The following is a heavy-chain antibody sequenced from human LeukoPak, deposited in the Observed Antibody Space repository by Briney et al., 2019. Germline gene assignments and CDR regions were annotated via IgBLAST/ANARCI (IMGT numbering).Heavy chain of an antibody. CDR3: AKTPYSGNDF. Sequence: GSLTLSCAASGCTFSSYSLSWVRQPPGKGLEWFLAISDSGGSTYYAASVKGRSTISRDTSKNPLSLQMNSLTAEDTAVYYWAKTPYSGNDFLGQGTLVTVSS. J-gene: IGHJ4*02. CDR1: GCTFSSYS. D-gene: IGHD6-13*01. CDR2: ISDSGGST. V-gene: IGHV3-23*01.